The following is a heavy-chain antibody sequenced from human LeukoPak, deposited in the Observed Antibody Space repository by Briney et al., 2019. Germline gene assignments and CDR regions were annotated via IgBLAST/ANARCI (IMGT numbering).Heavy chain of an antibody. D-gene: IGHD6-13*01. CDR1: GYTFTSYG. V-gene: IGHV1-69*05. J-gene: IGHJ5*02. Sequence: SVKVSCKASGYTFTSYGISWVRQAPGQGLEWMGRIIPIFGTANYAQKFQGRVTITTDESTSTAYMELSSLRSEDTAVYYCAREVYSSSWYWFDPWGQGTLVTVSS. CDR3: AREVYSSSWYWFDP. CDR2: IIPIFGTA.